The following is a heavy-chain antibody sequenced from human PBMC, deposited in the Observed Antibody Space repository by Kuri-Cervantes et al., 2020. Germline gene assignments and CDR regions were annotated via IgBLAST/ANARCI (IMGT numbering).Heavy chain of an antibody. J-gene: IGHJ3*02. CDR2: ISSSSSYI. CDR3: AGDRDYDSSGYYFGAFDI. V-gene: IGHV3-21*01. CDR1: GFTFSSYA. Sequence: LSLTCAASGFTFSSYAMSWVRQAPGKGLEWVSSISSSSSYIYYADSVKGRFTISRDNAKNSLYLQMNSLRAEDTAVYYCAGDRDYDSSGYYFGAFDIWGQGTMVTVSS. D-gene: IGHD3-22*01.